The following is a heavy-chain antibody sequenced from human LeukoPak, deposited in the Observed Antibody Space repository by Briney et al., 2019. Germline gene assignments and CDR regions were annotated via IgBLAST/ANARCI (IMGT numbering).Heavy chain of an antibody. D-gene: IGHD1-7*01. V-gene: IGHV1-69*05. CDR2: IIPIFGTA. Sequence: SVKVSCKASGGTFSSYAISWVRQAPGQGLEWMGGIIPIFGTANYAQKFQGRVTITTDESTSTAYMELSSLRSEDTAVYYCAGVSEGTGTTFIDYWGQGTLVTVSS. CDR1: GGTFSSYA. CDR3: AGVSEGTGTTFIDY. J-gene: IGHJ4*02.